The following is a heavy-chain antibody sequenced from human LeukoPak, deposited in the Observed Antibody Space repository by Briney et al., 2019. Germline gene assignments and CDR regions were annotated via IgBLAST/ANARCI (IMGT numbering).Heavy chain of an antibody. D-gene: IGHD6-13*01. V-gene: IGHV1-69*04. CDR3: ARDLTDSSSELRGNHDY. CDR2: IIPILGIA. Sequence: SVKVSCKASGGTFSSYAISWVRQAPGQGLEWMGRIIPILGIANYAQKFQGRVTITADKSTSTAYMELSSLRSEDTAVYYCARDLTDSSSELRGNHDYWGQGTLVTVSS. CDR1: GGTFSSYA. J-gene: IGHJ4*02.